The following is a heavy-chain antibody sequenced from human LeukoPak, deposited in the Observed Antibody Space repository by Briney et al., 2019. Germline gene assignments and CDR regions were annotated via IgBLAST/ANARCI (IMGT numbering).Heavy chain of an antibody. CDR2: MYYSGST. V-gene: IGHV4-30-4*08. CDR3: ARPYYYDSRIDP. CDR1: GDSIISNIYW. J-gene: IGHJ5*02. Sequence: SETLSLTCTVSGDSIISNIYWWDWVRLPPGKGLEWIGYMYYSGSTYYNPSLKSRVTISVDTSKNQFSLKLSSVTAADTAVYYCARPYYYDSRIDPWGQGTLVTVSS. D-gene: IGHD3-22*01.